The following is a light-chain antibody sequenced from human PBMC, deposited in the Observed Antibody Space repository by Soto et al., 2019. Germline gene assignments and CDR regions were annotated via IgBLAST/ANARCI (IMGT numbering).Light chain of an antibody. CDR2: EVS. CDR1: SSDVGNCNC. CDR3: SSFTTSSTWV. V-gene: IGLV2-14*01. J-gene: IGLJ3*02. Sequence: QPALTQPASVSGSPGQSITISCTGASSDVGNCNCVSWYQQHPGKAPKLMIYEVSNRPSGVSDRFSGSKAGNTASLTISGLQAEDEADYYCSSFTTSSTWVFGGGTKVTVL.